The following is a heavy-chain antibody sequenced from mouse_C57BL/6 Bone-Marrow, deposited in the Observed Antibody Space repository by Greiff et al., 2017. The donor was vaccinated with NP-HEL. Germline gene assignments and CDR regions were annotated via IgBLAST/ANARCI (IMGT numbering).Heavy chain of an antibody. J-gene: IGHJ2*01. CDR1: GYTFTSYL. V-gene: IGHV1-72*01. Sequence: QVHVKQPGAELVKPGASVKLSRKASGYTFTSYLMHWVKQRPGRGLEWIGRIDPNSGGTKYNEKFKSKATLTVDKPSSTAYMQLNSLTSEDSAVYYCARYYYGSSSFDYWGQGTTLTVSS. CDR2: IDPNSGGT. D-gene: IGHD1-1*01. CDR3: ARYYYGSSSFDY.